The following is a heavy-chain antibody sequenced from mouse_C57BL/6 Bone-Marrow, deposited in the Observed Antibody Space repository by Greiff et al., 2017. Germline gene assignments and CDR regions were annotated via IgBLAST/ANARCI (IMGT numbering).Heavy chain of an antibody. J-gene: IGHJ2*01. Sequence: QVQLQQSGPELVKPGASVKISCKASGYAFSSSWMNWVKQRPGKGLEWIGRIYPGDGDTNYNGKFKGKATLTADKSSSTAYMQLSSLTSEDSAVYFCARGPLDGHPYWGQGTTLTVSS. CDR3: ARGPLDGHPY. CDR1: GYAFSSSW. D-gene: IGHD2-3*01. V-gene: IGHV1-82*01. CDR2: IYPGDGDT.